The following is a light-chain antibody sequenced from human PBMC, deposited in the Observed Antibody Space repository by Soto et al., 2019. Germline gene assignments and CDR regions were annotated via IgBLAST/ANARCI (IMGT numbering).Light chain of an antibody. V-gene: IGKV3-15*01. CDR1: QSVSNN. CDR2: GAS. CDR3: QHYNSWPYT. J-gene: IGKJ2*01. Sequence: EILMTQSPATLSVSPGERATRSCRASQSVSNNLAWYQQKPGQAPRLLIYGASTRATGFPARFSGSGSGTEFTLTISSLQSEDFAVYYCQHYNSWPYTFGQGTKVDIK.